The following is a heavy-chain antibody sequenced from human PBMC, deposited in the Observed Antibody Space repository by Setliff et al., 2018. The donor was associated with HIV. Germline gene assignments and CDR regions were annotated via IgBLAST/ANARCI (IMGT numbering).Heavy chain of an antibody. CDR3: ARALYYYDSFDAFDI. Sequence: GGSLRLSCAASGFSFSTHDMNWVRQAPGKGLEWISYITSDSSVKYYADSVKGRFTISRDNAKNSLYLQMNSLRADDTAVYYCARALYYYDSFDAFDIWGQGTMVTVSS. CDR1: GFSFSTHD. D-gene: IGHD3-22*01. J-gene: IGHJ3*02. CDR2: ITSDSSVK. V-gene: IGHV3-48*03.